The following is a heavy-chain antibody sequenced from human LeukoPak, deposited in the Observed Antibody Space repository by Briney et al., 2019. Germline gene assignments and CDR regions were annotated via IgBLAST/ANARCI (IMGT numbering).Heavy chain of an antibody. Sequence: SVKVSCKASGGTFSSYAISWVRQAPGQGLEWMGGIIPIFGSANYAQKFQGRVTITTDESTSTAYMELSSLRSEDTAVYYCARSGDSSGWDFDYWGQGTLVTVSS. CDR3: ARSGDSSGWDFDY. CDR2: IIPIFGSA. D-gene: IGHD6-19*01. J-gene: IGHJ4*02. CDR1: GGTFSSYA. V-gene: IGHV1-69*05.